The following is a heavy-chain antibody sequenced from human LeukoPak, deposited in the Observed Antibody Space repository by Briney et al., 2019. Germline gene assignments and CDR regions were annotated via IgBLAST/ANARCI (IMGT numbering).Heavy chain of an antibody. V-gene: IGHV3-23*01. CDR2: ISGSGGST. Sequence: GGSLRLSCAASGFTFSSYAMSWVRQAPGKGLEWVSVISGSGGSTYYADSVKGRFTISRDNSKNTLYLQMNSLRAEDTAVYYCAKKVTAMVSDYYYYMDVWGKGTTVTVSS. J-gene: IGHJ6*03. CDR1: GFTFSSYA. CDR3: AKKVTAMVSDYYYYMDV. D-gene: IGHD5-18*01.